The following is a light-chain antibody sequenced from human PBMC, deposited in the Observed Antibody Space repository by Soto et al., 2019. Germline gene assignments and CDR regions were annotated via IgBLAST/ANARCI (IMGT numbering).Light chain of an antibody. V-gene: IGKV1-27*01. Sequence: DIQLTQSPSSLSASVGDRVTITCRVSQGISSYLNWYRQKPGKVPKLLIYSASNLQSGVPSRFSGSGSGTEFTLTISSLQPDDFATYYCQQYNSYSWTFGQGTKVDIK. CDR1: QGISSY. J-gene: IGKJ1*01. CDR2: SAS. CDR3: QQYNSYSWT.